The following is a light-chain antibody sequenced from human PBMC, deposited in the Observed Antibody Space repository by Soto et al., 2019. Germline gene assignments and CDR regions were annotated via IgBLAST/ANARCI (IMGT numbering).Light chain of an antibody. V-gene: IGLV2-8*01. CDR1: SSDVGGYSY. CDR3: SSYAGSNNFV. CDR2: EVS. Sequence: QSVLTQPPSASGSPGQSVTISCTGTSSDVGGYSYVSWYQQHPGKAPKLMIYEVSERPSGVPDRFSGSKSSNTASLTVSGLQAEDEADYYCSSYAGSNNFVFGTGTKLTVL. J-gene: IGLJ1*01.